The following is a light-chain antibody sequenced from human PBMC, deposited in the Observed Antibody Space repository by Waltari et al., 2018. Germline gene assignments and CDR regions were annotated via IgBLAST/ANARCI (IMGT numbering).Light chain of an antibody. J-gene: IGKJ2*01. CDR3: QQYGSSPGYT. CDR1: QSVSSSY. V-gene: IGKV3-20*01. Sequence: ELVLTQSPGTLSLSPGESATLPCRASQSVSSSYLAWYQQKPGQAPRLLIYGASSRATGIPDRFSGSGSGTDFTLTISRLEPEDFAVYYCQQYGSSPGYTFGQGTKLEIK. CDR2: GAS.